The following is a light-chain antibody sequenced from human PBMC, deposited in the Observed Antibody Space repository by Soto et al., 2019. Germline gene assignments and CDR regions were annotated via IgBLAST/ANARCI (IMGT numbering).Light chain of an antibody. CDR3: QSYDSSLSVVV. V-gene: IGLV1-40*01. Sequence: QSVLTQPPSVSGAPGQRVTISCTGSSSNIGAGYDVNWYQQLPGTAPKLLIYGNSNRPSGVPDRLSGSKSGTSASLAITGLQAEDEAEYSCQSYDSSLSVVVFGGGTKLTVL. J-gene: IGLJ2*01. CDR2: GNS. CDR1: SSNIGAGYD.